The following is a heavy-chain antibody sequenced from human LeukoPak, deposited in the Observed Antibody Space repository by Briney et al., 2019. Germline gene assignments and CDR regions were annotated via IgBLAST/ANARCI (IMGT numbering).Heavy chain of an antibody. J-gene: IGHJ5*02. D-gene: IGHD6-13*01. CDR3: AKAGSSSWYWAWFDP. CDR1: GFTFSSYA. V-gene: IGHV3-7*01. Sequence: GGSLRLSCAASGFTFSSYALSWVRQAPGKGLEWVANIKQDGSEKYYVDSVKGRFTISRDNAKNSLYLQMNSLRAEDTAVYYCAKAGSSSWYWAWFDPWGQGTLVTVSS. CDR2: IKQDGSEK.